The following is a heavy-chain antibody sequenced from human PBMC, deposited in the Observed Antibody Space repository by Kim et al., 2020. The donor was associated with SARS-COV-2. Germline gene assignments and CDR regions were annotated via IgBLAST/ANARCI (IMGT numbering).Heavy chain of an antibody. Sequence: GGSLRLSCAASGFTVSSNYMSWLRQAPGKGLEWLSVIYSGNKTYYVESVKGRLTISRDNSKNTLYLQMSSLRVEDTAVYYCATNIVAAGIDWGQGSLVTV. CDR2: IYSGNKT. D-gene: IGHD6-13*01. CDR1: GFTVSSNY. CDR3: ATNIVAAGID. V-gene: IGHV3-66*01. J-gene: IGHJ4*02.